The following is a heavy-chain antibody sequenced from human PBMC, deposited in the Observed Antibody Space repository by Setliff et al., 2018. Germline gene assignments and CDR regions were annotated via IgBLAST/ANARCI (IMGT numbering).Heavy chain of an antibody. D-gene: IGHD6-19*01. J-gene: IGHJ4*01. CDR3: ASALIRRVAVAGKSQFDY. Sequence: SVKVSCKASGGFSTHAISWVRQVPGQGLEWMGGIIPILGTTDYAQNFQGRVTITTDESTSSAYLEMSNLRSEDTAVYYCASALIRRVAVAGKSQFDYWGQGTLGTSPQ. V-gene: IGHV1-69*05. CDR2: IIPILGTT. CDR1: GGFSTHA.